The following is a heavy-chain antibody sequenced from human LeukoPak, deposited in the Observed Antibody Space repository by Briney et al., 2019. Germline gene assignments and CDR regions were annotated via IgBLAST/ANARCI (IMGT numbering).Heavy chain of an antibody. Sequence: GGSLRLSCTASGFTLSSYSMNWVRQAPGKGLEWVSYISSSSTIYYADSVKGRFTISRDNAKNSLYLQMNSLRAEDTAVYYCARDLGYWGPGYWGQGTLVTVSS. V-gene: IGHV3-48*01. CDR3: ARDLGYWGPGY. J-gene: IGHJ4*02. CDR2: ISSSSTI. D-gene: IGHD7-27*01. CDR1: GFTLSSYS.